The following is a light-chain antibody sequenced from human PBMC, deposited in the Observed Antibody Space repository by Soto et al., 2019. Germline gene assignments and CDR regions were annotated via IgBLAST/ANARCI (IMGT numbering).Light chain of an antibody. CDR3: QQRSNWPLT. Sequence: ETVLTQSPGTLYFSPGERATLSCRASQSVDNSHVAWYQQRRGLPPRLLIYGAYNRATGIPARFSGSGSGTDFTLTISSLEPEDFAVYYCQQRSNWPLTFGGGTKVDIK. CDR2: GAY. CDR1: QSVDNSH. V-gene: IGKV3-11*01. J-gene: IGKJ4*01.